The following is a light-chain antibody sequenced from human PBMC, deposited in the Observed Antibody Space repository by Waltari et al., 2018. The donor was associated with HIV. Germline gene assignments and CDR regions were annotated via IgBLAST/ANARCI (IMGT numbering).Light chain of an antibody. V-gene: IGLV1-51*01. Sequence: QSVLTQPPSVSAPPGQKVTLSCSGSSSSFGNNYVSWYQQVPGTAPKLLIYDNNRRPSGIPDRFSGSKSGTSATLAITGLQTGDEADYYCGTWDNSLSAGFFGGGTKLTVL. J-gene: IGLJ2*01. CDR2: DNN. CDR3: GTWDNSLSAGF. CDR1: SSSFGNNY.